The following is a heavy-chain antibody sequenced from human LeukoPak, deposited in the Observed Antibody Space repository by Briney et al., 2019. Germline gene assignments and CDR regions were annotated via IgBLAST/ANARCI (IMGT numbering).Heavy chain of an antibody. V-gene: IGHV1-24*01. D-gene: IGHD3-10*01. J-gene: IGHJ4*02. CDR2: FDPEDGET. CDR1: GYTLTELS. Sequence: ASVKVSCKVSGYTLTELSMHWVRQAPGKGLEWMGGFDPEDGETIYAQKFQGRVTMTEDTSTDTAYMELSSLRSEDTAVYYCATGEWFGELEGNWGQGTLVTVSS. CDR3: ATGEWFGELEGN.